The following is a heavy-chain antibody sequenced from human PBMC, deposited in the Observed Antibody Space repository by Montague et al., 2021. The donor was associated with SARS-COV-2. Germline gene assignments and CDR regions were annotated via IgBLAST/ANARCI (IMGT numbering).Heavy chain of an antibody. V-gene: IGHV4-39*01. CDR3: ARQRRRITIFGVVIPPVLPWFDP. J-gene: IGHJ5*02. D-gene: IGHD3-3*01. CDR2: IYYSGST. Sequence: SETLSLTCTVSGGSISSSSYYWGWIRQPPGKGLEWIGSIYYSGSTYYNPSLKSRVTISVDTSKNQFSLKLSSVTAADTAVYYCARQRRRITIFGVVIPPVLPWFDPWGQGTLVIVSS. CDR1: GGSISSSSYY.